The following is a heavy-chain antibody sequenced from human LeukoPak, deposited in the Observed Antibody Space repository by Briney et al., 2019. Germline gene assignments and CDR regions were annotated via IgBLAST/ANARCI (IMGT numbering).Heavy chain of an antibody. V-gene: IGHV3-30-3*01. D-gene: IGHD1-7*01. J-gene: IGHJ4*02. CDR3: ARVTGLELQACDY. Sequence: PGGSLTLSCAASGFTFSSYAMHWVRQAPGKGLELVAVISYYGSNKYYADSVKGRFTISRDNSKNTLYLQMNSLRAEDTAVYYCARVTGLELQACDYWGQGTLVTVSS. CDR2: ISYYGSNK. CDR1: GFTFSSYA.